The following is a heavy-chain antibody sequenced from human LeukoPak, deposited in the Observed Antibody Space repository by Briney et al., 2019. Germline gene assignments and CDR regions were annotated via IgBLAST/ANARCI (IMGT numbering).Heavy chain of an antibody. CDR2: IIPILAIA. Sequence: GSSVKVSCKASGGTFSSYAISWVRQAPGQGLEWVGRIIPILAIANYAQKFQGRVTITADKSTSTAYMELSSLRSEDTAVYYCARPPTYYDSSGYPSYLQHWGQGTLVTVSS. V-gene: IGHV1-69*04. D-gene: IGHD3-22*01. CDR3: ARPPTYYDSSGYPSYLQH. J-gene: IGHJ1*01. CDR1: GGTFSSYA.